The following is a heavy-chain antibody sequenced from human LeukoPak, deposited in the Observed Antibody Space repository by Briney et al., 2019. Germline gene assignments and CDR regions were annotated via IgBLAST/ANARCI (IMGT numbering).Heavy chain of an antibody. J-gene: IGHJ4*02. V-gene: IGHV3-48*03. Sequence: RGSLRLSCGASGFTFSSYEMNWVRQAPGRGLEWVSYITGRSRSSDGGAIQYAESVKGRLTISRDNDKNSLYLQMNSLRDEDTAVYYCARDHYDSSGFDSTFDYWGQGTLVTVSP. CDR2: ITGRSRSSDGGAI. CDR3: ARDHYDSSGFDSTFDY. CDR1: GFTFSSYE. D-gene: IGHD3-22*01.